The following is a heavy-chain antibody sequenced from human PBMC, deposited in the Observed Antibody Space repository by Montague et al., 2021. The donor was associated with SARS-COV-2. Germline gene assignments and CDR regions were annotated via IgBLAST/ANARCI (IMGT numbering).Heavy chain of an antibody. D-gene: IGHD3-3*01. CDR2: IYYSGST. V-gene: IGHV4-39*01. J-gene: IGHJ4*02. CDR1: GGSISSYY. CDR3: ARSPRHYDFWSGYPPGHFDY. Sequence: SETLSLTCTVSGGSISSYYWSWIRQPPGKGLEWIGSIYYSGSTYXNPSLKSRVTISVDTSKNQFSLKLSSVTAADTAVYYCARSPRHYDFWSGYPPGHFDYWGQGTLVTVSS.